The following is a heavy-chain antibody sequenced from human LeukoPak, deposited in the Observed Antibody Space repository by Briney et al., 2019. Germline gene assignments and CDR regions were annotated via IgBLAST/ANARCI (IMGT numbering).Heavy chain of an antibody. V-gene: IGHV4-34*01. CDR1: GGSFSGYY. CDR2: INHSGST. D-gene: IGHD6-19*01. Sequence: IPSETLSLTCAVYGGSFSGYYWSWIRQPPGKGLEWIGEINHSGSTNYNPSLKSRVTISVDTSKNQFSLELSSVTAADTAVYYCARSSGWYETPDYWGQGTLVTVSS. CDR3: ARSSGWYETPDY. J-gene: IGHJ4*02.